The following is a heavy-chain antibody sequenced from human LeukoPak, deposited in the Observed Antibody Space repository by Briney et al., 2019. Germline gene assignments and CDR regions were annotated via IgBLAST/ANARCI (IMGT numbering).Heavy chain of an antibody. J-gene: IGHJ4*02. V-gene: IGHV4-30-2*01. D-gene: IGHD3-10*01. Sequence: RSSETLSLTCAVSGGSISSGGYSWSWIRQPPGKGLEWIGEIYHSGSTNYNPSLKSRVTISVDKSKNQFSLKLSSVTAADTAVYYCARTTMVRGVSLFNDYWGQGTLVTVSS. CDR2: IYHSGST. CDR1: GGSISSGGYS. CDR3: ARTTMVRGVSLFNDY.